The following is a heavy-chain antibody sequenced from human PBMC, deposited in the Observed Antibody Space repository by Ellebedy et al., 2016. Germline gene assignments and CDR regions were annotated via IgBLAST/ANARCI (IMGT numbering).Heavy chain of an antibody. CDR1: GYTFTGYY. D-gene: IGHD5-18*01. CDR2: INPNSGGT. Sequence: ASVKVSXXASGYTFTGYYMHWVRQAPGQGLEWMGWINPNSGGTNYAQKFQGRVTMTRDTSISTAYMELSRLRSDDTAVYYCARTATPYYFDYWGQGTLVTVSS. J-gene: IGHJ4*02. V-gene: IGHV1-2*02. CDR3: ARTATPYYFDY.